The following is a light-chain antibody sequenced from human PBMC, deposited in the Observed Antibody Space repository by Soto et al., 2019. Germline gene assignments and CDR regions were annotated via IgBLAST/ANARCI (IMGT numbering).Light chain of an antibody. CDR3: CSYAGSSTYV. V-gene: IGLV2-23*01. J-gene: IGLJ1*01. CDR1: SSDVGSYNL. CDR2: EGS. Sequence: QSVLTQPASVSGSPGQSSSLSCTGTSSDVGSYNLVSWYQQHPGKAPKLMIYEGSKRPSGVSNRFSGSKSGNTASLTISGLQAEDEADYYCCSYAGSSTYVFGTGTKVTVL.